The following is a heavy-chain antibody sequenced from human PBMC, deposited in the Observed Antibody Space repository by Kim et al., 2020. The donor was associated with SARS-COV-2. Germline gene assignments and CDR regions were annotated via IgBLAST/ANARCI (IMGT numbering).Heavy chain of an antibody. D-gene: IGHD2-2*01. Sequence: SVKGRFTISRDNSKNTLYLQMSSLRAEDTAVYYCVKGQWGIVVVPAPFDYWGQGTLVTVSS. V-gene: IGHV3-64D*09. J-gene: IGHJ4*02. CDR3: VKGQWGIVVVPAPFDY.